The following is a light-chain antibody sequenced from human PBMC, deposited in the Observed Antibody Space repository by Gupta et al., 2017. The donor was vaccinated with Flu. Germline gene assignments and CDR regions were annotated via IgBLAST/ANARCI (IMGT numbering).Light chain of an antibody. CDR1: SSDVGSYNY. CDR3: TSSTSSSTLL. CDR2: DVS. V-gene: IGLV2-14*03. J-gene: IGLJ3*02. Sequence: SIAISCTGTSSDVGSYNYVSCYHHHPANLHNLMIYDVSGRPSGVSDRFSASKSGNTASLTISGLQVEDEAHYYCTSSTSSSTLLFGGGTKLTVL.